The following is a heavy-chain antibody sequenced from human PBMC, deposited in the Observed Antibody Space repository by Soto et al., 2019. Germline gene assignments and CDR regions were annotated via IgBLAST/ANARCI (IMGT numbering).Heavy chain of an antibody. CDR1: GFTVSSNY. CDR3: ARDFPLSEYRFSGSYYYNY. D-gene: IGHD1-26*01. CDR2: IYSNGNT. Sequence: GSLRLSCAASGFTVSSNYMSWVRQAPGKGLEWVSTIYSNGNTYYADSVKGRFTISRDKSKNTLYLQMNSLRAEDTAVYYCARDFPLSEYRFSGSYYYNYWGQGTLVTSPQ. V-gene: IGHV3-53*01. J-gene: IGHJ4*02.